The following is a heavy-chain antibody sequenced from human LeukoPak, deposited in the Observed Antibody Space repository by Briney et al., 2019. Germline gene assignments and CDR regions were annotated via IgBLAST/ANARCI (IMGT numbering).Heavy chain of an antibody. CDR1: GYTFTGDY. Sequence: GASVKVSCKXSGYTFTGDYMHWVRQAPGQGLEWMGWINPNSGGTNYAQKFQGRVTMTRDTSISTAYMELSRLRSDDTAVYYCARAWSPEYYYDSSGYDDAFDIWGQGTVVTVSS. CDR2: INPNSGGT. D-gene: IGHD3-22*01. J-gene: IGHJ3*02. CDR3: ARAWSPEYYYDSSGYDDAFDI. V-gene: IGHV1-2*02.